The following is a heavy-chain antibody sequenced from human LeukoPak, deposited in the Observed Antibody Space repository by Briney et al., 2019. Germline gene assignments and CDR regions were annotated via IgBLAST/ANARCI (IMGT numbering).Heavy chain of an antibody. CDR2: IYSDGST. D-gene: IGHD5-18*01. CDR1: GFTVSDNY. V-gene: IGHV3-53*01. Sequence: GGSLRLSCAASGFTVSDNYMSWGRQAPGKGLEWVSIIYSDGSTYYADSVKGRFTISRDNSKNTLYLQMNSLRAEDTAVYYCARDPGYNYGYDYWGQGTLVTVSS. CDR3: ARDPGYNYGYDY. J-gene: IGHJ4*02.